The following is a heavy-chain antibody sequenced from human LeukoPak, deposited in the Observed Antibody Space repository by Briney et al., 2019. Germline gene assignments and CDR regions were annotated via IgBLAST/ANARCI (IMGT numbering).Heavy chain of an antibody. CDR1: GVSISSGSYY. CDR3: ARDGLNTMVRGKIHYMDV. D-gene: IGHD3-10*01. J-gene: IGHJ6*03. V-gene: IGHV4-61*02. Sequence: PSETLSLTCTVSGVSISSGSYYWSWIRQPAGKGLEWIGRIYTSGSTHYNPSLKSRVTISVDTSKNQFSLKLSSVTAADTAVYYCARDGLNTMVRGKIHYMDVWGKGTTVSISS. CDR2: IYTSGST.